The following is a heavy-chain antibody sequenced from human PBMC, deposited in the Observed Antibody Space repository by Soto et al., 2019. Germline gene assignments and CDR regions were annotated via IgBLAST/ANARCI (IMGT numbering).Heavy chain of an antibody. CDR3: ASLWFGELTPVRHHYYYYYGMDV. V-gene: IGHV1-18*01. CDR1: GYPFTSYG. Sequence: ASVKVSCKASGYPFTSYGIGWVRQAPGQGLEWMGWISPYNGNTYYAQKFQGRVTITADKSTSTAYMELSSLRSEDTAVYYCASLWFGELTPVRHHYYYYYGMDVWGQGTTVTVSS. J-gene: IGHJ6*02. CDR2: ISPYNGNT. D-gene: IGHD3-10*01.